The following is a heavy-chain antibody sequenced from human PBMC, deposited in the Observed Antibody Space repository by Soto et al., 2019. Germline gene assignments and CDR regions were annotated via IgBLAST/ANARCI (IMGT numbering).Heavy chain of an antibody. V-gene: IGHV4-31*03. CDR3: AKQGYCSSTSCNDVFDI. D-gene: IGHD2-2*01. Sequence: SETLSLTCTVSGGSISSGGYYWSWIRQHPGKGLEWIGYIYYSGSTYYNPSLKSRVTISVDTSKNQFSLKLSSVTAADTAVYYCAKQGYCSSTSCNDVFDIWGQGTMVTVS. CDR2: IYYSGST. CDR1: GGSISSGGYY. J-gene: IGHJ3*02.